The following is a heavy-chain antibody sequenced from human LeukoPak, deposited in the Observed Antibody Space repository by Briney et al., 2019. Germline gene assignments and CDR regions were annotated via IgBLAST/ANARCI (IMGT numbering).Heavy chain of an antibody. CDR1: GGSFSGYY. Sequence: PSETLSLTCAVYGGSFSGYYWSWIRQPPGKGLEWIGSTYYSGSTYYNPSLKSRVTISVDTSKNQFSLELSSVTAADTAVYYCARAVREMTTGDYFNYWGQGTLVTVSS. CDR3: ARAVREMTTGDYFNY. V-gene: IGHV4-34*01. J-gene: IGHJ4*02. D-gene: IGHD5-24*01. CDR2: TYYSGST.